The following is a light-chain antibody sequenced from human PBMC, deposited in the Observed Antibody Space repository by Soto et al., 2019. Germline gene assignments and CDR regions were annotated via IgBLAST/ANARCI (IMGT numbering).Light chain of an antibody. V-gene: IGKV1-5*01. Sequence: IQMTQSPSTLSASVGDTVTITCRASQSISVSLAWYQQKPGKAPNLLIYDASTLQGGVPSRFSGSGSVTDFTLTISRLEPEDFAVYYCQQFSSYPLTFGGGTKV. CDR1: QSISVS. CDR2: DAS. J-gene: IGKJ4*01. CDR3: QQFSSYPLT.